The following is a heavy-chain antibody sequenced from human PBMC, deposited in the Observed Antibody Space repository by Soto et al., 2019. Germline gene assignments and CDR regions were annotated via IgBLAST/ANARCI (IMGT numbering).Heavy chain of an antibody. Sequence: SGPTLVNPTQTLTLTCTFSGFSLSTSGMCVSWIRQPPGKALEWLALIDWDDDKYYSTSLKTRLTISKDISKNQVVLTMTNMDPVDTATYYCARTKSYYYGSGSYCYYYGMDVWGQGTTVTVSS. CDR3: ARTKSYYYGSGSYCYYYGMDV. V-gene: IGHV2-70*01. J-gene: IGHJ6*02. D-gene: IGHD3-10*01. CDR2: IDWDDDK. CDR1: GFSLSTSGMC.